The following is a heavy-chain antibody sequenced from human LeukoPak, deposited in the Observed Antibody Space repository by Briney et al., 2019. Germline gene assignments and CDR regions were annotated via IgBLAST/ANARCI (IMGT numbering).Heavy chain of an antibody. Sequence: PSETLSLTRTLSGGSISSYYWSWIRQPPGGGRKWIGSIYNSGSNYYNTTPKRPANISVATSQNPFTLKLSSVTAADTAVYYCARENFQSPLDYWGQGTLVTVSS. J-gene: IGHJ4*02. V-gene: IGHV4-4*08. CDR2: IYNSGSN. CDR1: GGSISSYY. CDR3: ARENFQSPLDY.